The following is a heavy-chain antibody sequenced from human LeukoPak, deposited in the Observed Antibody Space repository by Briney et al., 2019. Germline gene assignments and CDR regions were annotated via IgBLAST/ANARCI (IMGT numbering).Heavy chain of an antibody. V-gene: IGHV3-74*01. CDR1: GFTFSSYW. Sequence: GGSLGLSCAASGFTFSSYWMHWVRQAPGKGLVWVSRINSDGSSTSYADSVKGRFTISRDNAKNTLYLQMNSLRAEDTAVYYCARGHYDILTGYPTFDYWGQGTLVTVSS. CDR3: ARGHYDILTGYPTFDY. CDR2: INSDGSST. J-gene: IGHJ4*02. D-gene: IGHD3-9*01.